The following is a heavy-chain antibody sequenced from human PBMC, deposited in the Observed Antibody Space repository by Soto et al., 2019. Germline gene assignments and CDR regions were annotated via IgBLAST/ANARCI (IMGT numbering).Heavy chain of an antibody. CDR3: ARGSRALYGY. CDR2: IYYSGST. V-gene: IGHV4-59*12. Sequence: SETLSLTCTVSGGSISSYYWSWIRQPPGKGLEWIGYIYYSGSTNYNPSLKSRVTISEDTSKKQFSLKLSSVTATDTAVYYCARGSRALYGYWGQGALVTVSS. D-gene: IGHD3-10*01. CDR1: GGSISSYY. J-gene: IGHJ4*02.